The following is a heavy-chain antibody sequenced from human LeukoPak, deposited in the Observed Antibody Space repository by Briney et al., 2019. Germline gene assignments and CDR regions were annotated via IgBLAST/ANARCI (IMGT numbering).Heavy chain of an antibody. V-gene: IGHV3-30*02. D-gene: IGHD1-1*01. CDR2: IRYDGSNK. Sequence: PGGSLRLSCAASGFTFSNYGMHWVRQASGKGLEWVAFIRYDGSNKYHADSVKGRFTISRDNSKNTLYLQMGSLRAEDTAVYYCAFTSGGGKSDVFDIWGQGTMVTVSS. CDR3: AFTSGGGKSDVFDI. CDR1: GFTFSNYG. J-gene: IGHJ3*02.